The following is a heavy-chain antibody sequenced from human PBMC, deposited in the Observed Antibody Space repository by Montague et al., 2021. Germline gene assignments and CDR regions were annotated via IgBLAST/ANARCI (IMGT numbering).Heavy chain of an antibody. CDR2: VSHGGRT. Sequence: SETLSLTCTVSRSLINSDYYWGWIRQPPGKGLEWMGSVSHGGRTYYNPSLKSRVTISVDTTNNHFSLKLSSVTAADTDMYYCARERDRYDYLDIWGKGTTITVSS. J-gene: IGHJ6*03. CDR1: RSLINSDYY. CDR3: ARERDRYDYLDI. V-gene: IGHV4-38-2*02.